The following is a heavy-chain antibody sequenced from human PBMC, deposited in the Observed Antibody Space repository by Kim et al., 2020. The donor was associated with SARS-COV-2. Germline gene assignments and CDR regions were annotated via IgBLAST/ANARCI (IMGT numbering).Heavy chain of an antibody. CDR2: ISAYNGNT. D-gene: IGHD3-10*01. V-gene: IGHV1-18*01. J-gene: IGHJ6*02. Sequence: ASVKVSCKASGYTFTSYGISWVRQAPGQGLEWMGWISAYNGNTNYAQKLQGRVTMTTDTSTSTAYMELRSLRSDDTAVYYCARDFMVRGVSGAGVDVWGQGTTVTVSS. CDR1: GYTFTSYG. CDR3: ARDFMVRGVSGAGVDV.